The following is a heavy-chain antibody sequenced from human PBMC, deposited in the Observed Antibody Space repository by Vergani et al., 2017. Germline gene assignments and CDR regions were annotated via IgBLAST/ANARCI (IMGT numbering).Heavy chain of an antibody. CDR1: GGSISSSSYY. J-gene: IGHJ6*03. V-gene: IGHV4-39*07. CDR2: IYYSGST. Sequence: QLQLQESGPGLVKPSETLSLTCTVSGGSISSSSYYWGWIRQPPGKGLEWIGSIYYSGSTYYNPSLKSRVTISVDTSKNQFSLKLSSVTAADTAVYYCARVESPYDFWSGYYYYYYMDVWGKGP. CDR3: ARVESPYDFWSGYYYYYYMDV. D-gene: IGHD3-3*01.